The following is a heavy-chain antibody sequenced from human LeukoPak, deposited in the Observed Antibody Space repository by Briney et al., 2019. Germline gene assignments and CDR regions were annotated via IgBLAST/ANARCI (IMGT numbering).Heavy chain of an antibody. CDR3: ARGGAISIGMVRGRYGMDV. CDR1: GGAISSSRFY. CDR2: IHYSGST. D-gene: IGHD3-10*01. Sequence: SDTLSLTCIVSGGAISSSRFYWGWIRQPPGKGLEWIGTIHYSGSTYYNPSLKSRVTISADTSKNQFSLKLSSVTAADTAVYYCARGGAISIGMVRGRYGMDVWGQGTTVTVSS. V-gene: IGHV4-39*07. J-gene: IGHJ6*02.